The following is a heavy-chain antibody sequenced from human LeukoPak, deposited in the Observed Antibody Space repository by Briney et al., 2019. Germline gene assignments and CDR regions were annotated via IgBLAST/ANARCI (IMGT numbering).Heavy chain of an antibody. CDR3: ARDQTGSLDY. D-gene: IGHD1-26*01. Sequence: GGSLRLSCAVSGFTFRSTWMAWVRQTPGKGLEWVANINQDGSTKHYVDSVKGRFTISRDNAKNSLYLQMNSLRAEDTAIYYCARDQTGSLDYWGQGTLVTVSS. V-gene: IGHV3-7*01. J-gene: IGHJ4*02. CDR2: INQDGSTK. CDR1: GFTFRSTW.